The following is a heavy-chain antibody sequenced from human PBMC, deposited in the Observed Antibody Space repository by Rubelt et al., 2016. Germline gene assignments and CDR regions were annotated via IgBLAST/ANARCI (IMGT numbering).Heavy chain of an antibody. J-gene: IGHJ4*02. D-gene: IGHD3-16*01. CDR2: IWYDGSNK. Sequence: VQLVESGGLLVQPGGSLRLSCAASGFTFSTYGMYWVRQAPGKGLEWVAVIWYDGSNKYYADSVKGRFSISRDNSKNTLYLEMNNLRGEDTAVFYCARVMAAWGQGTLVTVSS. CDR1: GFTFSTYG. CDR3: ARVMAA. V-gene: IGHV3-33*07.